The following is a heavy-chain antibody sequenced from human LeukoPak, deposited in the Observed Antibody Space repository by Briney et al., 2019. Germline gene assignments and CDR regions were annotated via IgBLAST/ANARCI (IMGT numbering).Heavy chain of an antibody. CDR1: GYTFTGYY. CDR3: AREGDIVATTIDY. Sequence: ASVKVSCKASGYTFTGYYMHWVRQAPGQGLEWMGWINPNSGGTNYAQKFQGRVTMTRDTSISTAYMELGRLRSDDTAVYYCAREGDIVATTIDYWGQGTLVTVSS. J-gene: IGHJ4*02. CDR2: INPNSGGT. V-gene: IGHV1-2*02. D-gene: IGHD5-12*01.